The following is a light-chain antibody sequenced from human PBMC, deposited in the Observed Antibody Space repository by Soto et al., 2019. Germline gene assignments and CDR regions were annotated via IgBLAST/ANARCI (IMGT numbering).Light chain of an antibody. CDR2: AAS. J-gene: IGKJ1*01. Sequence: IHMTQSPSSLSASVGYSVTITCRASQNIKTYLNWYQQKPGKAPNLLIYAASSLHSGVPSRFSGSGSGTDFTLTISSLQPEDFATYYCQQSFSSPPWTFGQGTKVDIK. CDR1: QNIKTY. V-gene: IGKV1-39*01. CDR3: QQSFSSPPWT.